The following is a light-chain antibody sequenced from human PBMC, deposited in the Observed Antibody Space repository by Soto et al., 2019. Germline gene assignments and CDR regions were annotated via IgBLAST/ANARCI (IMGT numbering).Light chain of an antibody. Sequence: QSALTQPASVSGSPGQSITISCTGTSSDVGAYTSVSWYQQHPGKAPKLMIYEVSNRPSGVSNGFSGSKSANTASLTISGLQAEDEAHYYCPSYTSDNRSYVFGSGTKVTVL. CDR3: PSYTSDNRSYV. CDR1: SSDVGAYTS. CDR2: EVS. J-gene: IGLJ1*01. V-gene: IGLV2-14*01.